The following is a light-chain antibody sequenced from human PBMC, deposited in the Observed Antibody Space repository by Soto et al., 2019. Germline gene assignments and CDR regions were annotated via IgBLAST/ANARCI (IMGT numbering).Light chain of an antibody. V-gene: IGKV1-17*01. CDR1: QGMRKD. J-gene: IGKJ1*01. CDR3: QQYRAFWT. CDR2: GAP. Sequence: IQMIQSASSLSASVADRVTITCRAGQGMRKDLAWYQNKAGKDPKVVIYGAPSLQSGVTLRFGGSGSGTEFNFPIRSLQPDDFASSSCQQYRAFWTVGQGTKVDSK.